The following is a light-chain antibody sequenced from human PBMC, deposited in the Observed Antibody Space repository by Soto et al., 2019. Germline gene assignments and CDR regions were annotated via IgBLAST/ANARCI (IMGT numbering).Light chain of an antibody. CDR1: QSLLYSNGYNY. CDR2: LGS. V-gene: IGKV2-28*01. CDR3: LQALQKPRT. Sequence: DIVMTQSPLSLPVTPGEPASISCRSSQSLLYSNGYNYLDWYLQKPGHPPQLLIYLGSNRASGVPDRFSGGGSGTDFTLKISRVEAEDVGVYYCLQALQKPRTFGPGTKVEI. J-gene: IGKJ3*01.